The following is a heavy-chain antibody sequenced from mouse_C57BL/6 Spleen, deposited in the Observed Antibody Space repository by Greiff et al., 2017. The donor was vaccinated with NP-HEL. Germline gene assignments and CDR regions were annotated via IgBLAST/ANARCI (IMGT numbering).Heavy chain of an antibody. CDR3: ARGIFYDYDGDYFDY. J-gene: IGHJ2*01. D-gene: IGHD2-4*01. V-gene: IGHV1-54*01. Sequence: QVQLQQSGAELVRPGTSVKVSCKASGYAFTNYLIEWVKQRPGQGLEWIGVINPGSGGTNYNEKFKGKATLTADKSSSTAYMQLSSLTSEDSAVYFCARGIFYDYDGDYFDYWGQGTTLTVSS. CDR1: GYAFTNYL. CDR2: INPGSGGT.